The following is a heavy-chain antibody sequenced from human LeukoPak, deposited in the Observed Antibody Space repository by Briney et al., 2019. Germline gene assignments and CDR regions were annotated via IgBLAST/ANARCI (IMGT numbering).Heavy chain of an antibody. Sequence: PSETLSLTCAVYGGSFSGYYWSWIRQPPGKGLEWTGEINHSGSTNYNPSLKSRVTISVDTSKNQFSLKLSSVTAADTAVYYCARLRGGSPVDYWGQGTLVTVSS. CDR1: GGSFSGYY. CDR3: ARLRGGSPVDY. V-gene: IGHV4-34*01. J-gene: IGHJ4*02. D-gene: IGHD2-15*01. CDR2: INHSGST.